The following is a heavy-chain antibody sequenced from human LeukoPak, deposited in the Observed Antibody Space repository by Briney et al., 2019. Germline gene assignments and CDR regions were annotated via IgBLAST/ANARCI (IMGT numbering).Heavy chain of an antibody. V-gene: IGHV3-73*01. CDR3: TMVPAAMAYYMDV. CDR2: IRSKANSYAT. D-gene: IGHD2-2*01. CDR1: GFTFSGSA. J-gene: IGHJ6*03. Sequence: PGGSLRLSCAASGFTFSGSALHWVRQASGKGLEWVGRIRSKANSYATAYAASVKGRFTISRDDSKNTAYLQMNSLKTEDTAVYYCTMVPAAMAYYMDVWGKGTTVTISS.